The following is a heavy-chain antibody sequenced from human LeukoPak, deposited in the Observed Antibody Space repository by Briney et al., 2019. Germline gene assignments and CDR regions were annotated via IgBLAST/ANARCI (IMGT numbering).Heavy chain of an antibody. J-gene: IGHJ3*02. V-gene: IGHV4-59*01. D-gene: IGHD1-26*01. Sequence: PSETLSLTCTVYGGSISSYYWNWIRQPPGKGLEWIGYIYYSGITNYNPSLKSRVTISVDTSKSQFSLKLSSVTAADTALYYCARAGRWEGRPHAFDIWGQGTMVIVSS. CDR3: ARAGRWEGRPHAFDI. CDR1: GGSISSYY. CDR2: IYYSGIT.